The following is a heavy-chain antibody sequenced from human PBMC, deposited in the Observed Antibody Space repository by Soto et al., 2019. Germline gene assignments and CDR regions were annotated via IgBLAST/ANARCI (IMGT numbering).Heavy chain of an antibody. CDR2: IRSKAYGGTT. D-gene: IGHD6-6*01. CDR1: GFTFGDYA. Sequence: GGSLRLSCTASGFTFGDYAMSWVRQAPGKGLEWVGFIRSKAYGGTTEYAASVKGRFTISRDDSKSIAYLQMNSLKTEDTAVYYCTKEIAARPSDAFDIWGQGTMVTVSS. CDR3: TKEIAARPSDAFDI. V-gene: IGHV3-49*04. J-gene: IGHJ3*02.